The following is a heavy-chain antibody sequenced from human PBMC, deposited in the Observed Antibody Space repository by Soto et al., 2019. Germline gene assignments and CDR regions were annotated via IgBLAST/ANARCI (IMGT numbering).Heavy chain of an antibody. D-gene: IGHD3-3*01. Sequence: SETLSLTCAVYGGSFSGYYWSWIRQPPGKGLEWIGEINHSGSTNYNPSLKSRVTISVDTSKNQFSLKLSSVTAADTAVYYCARTYYDFWSGKDGMDVWGQGTTVAVSS. CDR3: ARTYYDFWSGKDGMDV. CDR1: GGSFSGYY. CDR2: INHSGST. J-gene: IGHJ6*02. V-gene: IGHV4-34*01.